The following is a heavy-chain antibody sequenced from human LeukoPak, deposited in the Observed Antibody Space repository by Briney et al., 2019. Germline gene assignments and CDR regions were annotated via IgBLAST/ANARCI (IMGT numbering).Heavy chain of an antibody. J-gene: IGHJ4*02. CDR1: GFTFSSYA. Sequence: GGSLRLSCAASGFTFSSYAMSWVRQAPGKGLEWVSAISGSGGSTYYADSVEGRFTISRDNSKNTLYLQMNSLRAEDTAVYYCARQAACGGDCYYDYWGQGTLVTVSS. D-gene: IGHD2-21*02. CDR2: ISGSGGST. V-gene: IGHV3-23*01. CDR3: ARQAACGGDCYYDY.